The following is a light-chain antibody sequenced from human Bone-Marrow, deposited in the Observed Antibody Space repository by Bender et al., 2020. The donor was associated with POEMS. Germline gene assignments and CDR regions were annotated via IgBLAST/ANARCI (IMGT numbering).Light chain of an antibody. CDR2: QDT. V-gene: IGLV3-1*01. CDR3: QSWGSNTAV. J-gene: IGLJ2*01. CDR1: NLRDKF. Sequence: SYALTQPPSVSVSPGQTASITCSGDNLRDKFVSWYQQKPGQSPVVVIYQDTKRPSGIPERFSGSTSGNTASLTISGTQTMDEADYYCQSWGSNTAVFGGGTKLTVL.